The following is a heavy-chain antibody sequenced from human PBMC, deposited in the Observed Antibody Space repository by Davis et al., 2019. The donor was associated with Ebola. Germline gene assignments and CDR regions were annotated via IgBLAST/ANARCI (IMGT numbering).Heavy chain of an antibody. D-gene: IGHD6-19*01. J-gene: IGHJ4*02. V-gene: IGHV1-2*04. CDR2: INPNSGGT. CDR1: GYTFTGYY. CDR3: ARDLLSDSSGWYDY. Sequence: ASVKVSCKASGYTFTGYYMHWVRQAPGQGLEWMGWINPNSGGTNYAQKFQGWVTMTRDTSISTAYMELSRLRSDDTAVYYCARDLLSDSSGWYDYWGQGTLVTVSS.